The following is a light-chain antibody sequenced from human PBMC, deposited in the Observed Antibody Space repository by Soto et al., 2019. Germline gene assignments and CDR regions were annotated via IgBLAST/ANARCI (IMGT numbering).Light chain of an antibody. CDR3: SSYTITRTYV. CDR1: SSDVGGYNY. J-gene: IGLJ1*01. V-gene: IGLV2-14*01. Sequence: QSALTQPASVSGSPGQSITISCTGTSSDVGGYNYVSWYQQHPGKAPKLMIYEVSDRPSGVSNRFSGSKSGNTASLTISGLQAEDDADYYCSSYTITRTYVFGNGTKVTVL. CDR2: EVS.